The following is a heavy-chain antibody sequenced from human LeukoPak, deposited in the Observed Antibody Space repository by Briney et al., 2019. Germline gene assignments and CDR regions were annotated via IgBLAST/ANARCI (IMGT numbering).Heavy chain of an antibody. Sequence: GGSLRLSCVASGFTFSSYAMTWVRQAPGKGLEWVSTISDSGTSTYYADSVKGRFTIFRDNSKNTVYLQMNSLRAEDTAVYFCAKGLNPTNYYDSSDYYRSPFHYWGQGTLVIVSS. V-gene: IGHV3-23*01. CDR1: GFTFSSYA. D-gene: IGHD3-22*01. CDR3: AKGLNPTNYYDSSDYYRSPFHY. CDR2: ISDSGTST. J-gene: IGHJ4*02.